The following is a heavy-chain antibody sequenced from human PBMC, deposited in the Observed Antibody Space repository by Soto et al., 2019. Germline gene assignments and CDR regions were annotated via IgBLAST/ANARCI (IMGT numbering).Heavy chain of an antibody. Sequence: ASVKVSCKVSGYTLTEVSMHWVRQAPGKGLEWMGGFDPEDGETIYAQKFQGRVTMTEDTSTDTAYMELSSLRSEDTAVYYCATVRATYYDYIWGSYRSNYFDYWGQGTLVTVS. CDR3: ATVRATYYDYIWGSYRSNYFDY. J-gene: IGHJ4*02. D-gene: IGHD3-16*01. V-gene: IGHV1-24*01. CDR2: FDPEDGET. CDR1: GYTLTEVS.